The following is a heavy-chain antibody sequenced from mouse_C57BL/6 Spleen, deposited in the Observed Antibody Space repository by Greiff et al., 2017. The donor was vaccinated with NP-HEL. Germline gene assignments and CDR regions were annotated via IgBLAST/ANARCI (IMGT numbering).Heavy chain of an antibody. Sequence: VQLQQSGTELVKPGASVKLSCKASGYTFTSYWMHWVKQRPGQGLEWIGNINPSNGGTNYNDKFKSKATLTVDKSSSTAYMQLSSLTSEDSAVYYCARPDYYGSSYAWFAYWGQGTLVTVSA. CDR1: GYTFTSYW. CDR3: ARPDYYGSSYAWFAY. D-gene: IGHD1-1*01. J-gene: IGHJ3*01. V-gene: IGHV1-53*01. CDR2: INPSNGGT.